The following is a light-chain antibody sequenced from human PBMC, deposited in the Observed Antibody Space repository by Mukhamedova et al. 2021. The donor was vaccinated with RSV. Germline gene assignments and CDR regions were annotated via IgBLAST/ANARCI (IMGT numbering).Light chain of an antibody. CDR3: QTWDSSTSNWV. CDR1: GDKY. J-gene: IGLJ3*02. V-gene: IGLV3-1*01. CDR2: QDI. Sequence: GDKYAYWYQQKPGQSPVLVISQDIKRPSGIPERFSGSNSGNTATLTISGTQATDEGDYYCQTWDSSTSNWVFGGGTKLTVL.